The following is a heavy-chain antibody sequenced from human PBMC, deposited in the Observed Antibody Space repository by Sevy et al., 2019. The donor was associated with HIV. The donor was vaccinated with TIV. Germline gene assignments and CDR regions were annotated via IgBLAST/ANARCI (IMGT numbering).Heavy chain of an antibody. V-gene: IGHV1-2*02. CDR2: INPNSGGT. D-gene: IGHD3-22*01. CDR1: GYTFTGYY. J-gene: IGHJ4*02. CDR3: TRGPSGFSGSDLAY. Sequence: ASVKVSCKASGYTFTGYYMHWVRQAPGLGLEWMGWINPNSGGTKYAQKFQGRVTMTRDTSLSTAYMELSRLKSDDTAVYYCTRGPSGFSGSDLAYWGQGTLVTVSS.